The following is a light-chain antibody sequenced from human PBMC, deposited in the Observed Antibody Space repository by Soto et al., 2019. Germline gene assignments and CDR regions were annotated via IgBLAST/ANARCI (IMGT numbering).Light chain of an antibody. J-gene: IGKJ3*01. CDR3: QNYNSAPPLT. Sequence: DIQMTQSPSSLSASVGDRVTITCRASQGIRNYLAWYQQKPGKVPKLLIYAASTLQSGVPSRFSGSGSGTDFTLTISSLQPEDVATYYCQNYNSAPPLTFGPGTKVEFK. V-gene: IGKV1-27*01. CDR2: AAS. CDR1: QGIRNY.